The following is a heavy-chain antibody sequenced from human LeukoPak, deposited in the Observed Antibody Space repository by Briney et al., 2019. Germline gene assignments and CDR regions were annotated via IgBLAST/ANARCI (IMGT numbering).Heavy chain of an antibody. CDR3: TRYNNDHFDY. Sequence: GGSLRLSCAGSGFTFGGYGMHWFRQTPGKGLEWVAVIAYDGSRAFYADSVKGRFTISRDNSKNTMFVQMDDLRAEDTAVYYCTRYNNDHFDYWGQGTLITVSS. J-gene: IGHJ4*02. CDR2: IAYDGSRA. CDR1: GFTFGGYG. V-gene: IGHV3-33*01. D-gene: IGHD1-14*01.